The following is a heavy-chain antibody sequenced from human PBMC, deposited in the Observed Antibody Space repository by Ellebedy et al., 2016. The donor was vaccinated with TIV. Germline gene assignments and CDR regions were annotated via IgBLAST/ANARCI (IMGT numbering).Heavy chain of an antibody. V-gene: IGHV4-4*07. J-gene: IGHJ5*01. CDR1: GVSITKYY. CDR2: IYATGTT. Sequence: SETLSLTCNVSGVSITKYYWSWIRQPAGKGLEWIGRIYATGTTNYNTSLMSRVTLSVDTSKNQFSLKLRSVTAADTAVYYCARNPPTYNWVDSWGQGTLVTVSS. CDR3: ARNPPTYNWVDS.